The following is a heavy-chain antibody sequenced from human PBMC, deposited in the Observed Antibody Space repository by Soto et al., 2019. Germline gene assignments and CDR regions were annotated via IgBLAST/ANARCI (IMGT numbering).Heavy chain of an antibody. V-gene: IGHV4-4*02. D-gene: IGHD3-3*01. CDR3: ASLPYYDFWSSPQPDYYYYGMEV. CDR1: GGSISSNIW. J-gene: IGHJ6*02. Sequence: TLSLDCAVSGGSISSNIWGSWIRQPPGKGLEWIGEIYHSGSTNYNPSLKSRVTISVDKSKNQFSLKLSSVTAADTAVYYCASLPYYDFWSSPQPDYYYYGMEVWGQVSKITVSS. CDR2: IYHSGST.